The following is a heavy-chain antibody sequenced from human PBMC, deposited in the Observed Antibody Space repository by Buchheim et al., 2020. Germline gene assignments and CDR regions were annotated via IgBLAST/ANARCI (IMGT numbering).Heavy chain of an antibody. CDR2: ISNDGSNK. D-gene: IGHD3-10*01. CDR3: AKPRRGGYYYYGMNV. CDR1: GFTFISYG. J-gene: IGHJ6*02. Sequence: QVQLVESGGGVVQPGRSLRLSCTASGFTFISYGMHWVRQAPGKGLEWVAVISNDGSNKYYADSVKGRFTISRDNSKNTLYLQMNSLRAEDTAVYYCAKPRRGGYYYYGMNVWGQGTT. V-gene: IGHV3-30*18.